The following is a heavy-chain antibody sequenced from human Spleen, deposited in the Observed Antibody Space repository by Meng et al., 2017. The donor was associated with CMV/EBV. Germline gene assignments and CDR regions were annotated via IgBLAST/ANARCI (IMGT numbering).Heavy chain of an antibody. CDR3: ARGDWNYWLYFDY. CDR1: GFIFSSYG. V-gene: IGHV3-30*02. J-gene: IGHJ4*02. D-gene: IGHD1-7*01. Sequence: GESLKISCAASGFIFSSYGMHWVRQAPGKGLEGVAFIRYDGSNNYYVDSVKGRFTISRDNSKSTLYLQMNSLRAEDTAVYYCARGDWNYWLYFDYWGQGTLVTVSS. CDR2: IRYDGSNN.